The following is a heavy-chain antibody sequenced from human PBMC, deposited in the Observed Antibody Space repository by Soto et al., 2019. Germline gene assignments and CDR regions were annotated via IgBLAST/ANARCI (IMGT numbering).Heavy chain of an antibody. V-gene: IGHV4-34*01. CDR2: INHSGST. Sequence: QVQLQQWGAGLLKPSETLSLTCAVYGGSFSGYYWSWIRQPPGKGLEWIGEINHSGSTNYNPSLKSRVTISVDTSKNQFSLKLSSVTAADTAVYYCGRVSLTMVRGVLGYWGQGTLVTVSS. CDR3: GRVSLTMVRGVLGY. CDR1: GGSFSGYY. J-gene: IGHJ4*02. D-gene: IGHD3-10*01.